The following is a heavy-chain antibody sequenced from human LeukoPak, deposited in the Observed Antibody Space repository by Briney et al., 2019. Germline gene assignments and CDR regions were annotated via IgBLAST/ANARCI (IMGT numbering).Heavy chain of an antibody. CDR1: GLTFSSHW. J-gene: IGHJ4*02. CDR3: AKDGKEPLTVTAIPEY. V-gene: IGHV3-30*18. Sequence: GGSLRLSCAASGLTFSSHWMHWVRQAPGKGLEWVAVISYDGSNKYYADSVKGRFTISRDNSKNTLYLQMNSLRAEDTAVYYCAKDGKEPLTVTAIPEYWGQGTLVTVSS. D-gene: IGHD2-21*02. CDR2: ISYDGSNK.